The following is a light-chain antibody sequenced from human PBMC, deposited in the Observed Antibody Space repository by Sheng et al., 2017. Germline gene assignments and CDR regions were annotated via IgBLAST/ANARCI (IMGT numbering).Light chain of an antibody. Sequence: AIQLTQSPSSLSASVGDRVTISCRASQGVGTALVWYQQKPGKAPNLLIYDASSLKTGVPSRFSGSGSGTDFTLTISSLQPEDFATYYCQQSYDNTFTFGQGTRLEIK. CDR1: QGVGTA. V-gene: IGKV1D-13*01. CDR3: QQSYDNTFT. J-gene: IGKJ5*01. CDR2: DAS.